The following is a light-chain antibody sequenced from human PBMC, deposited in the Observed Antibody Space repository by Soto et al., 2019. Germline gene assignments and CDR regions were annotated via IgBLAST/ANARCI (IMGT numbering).Light chain of an antibody. J-gene: IGLJ1*01. CDR3: QSYDSSLNVYV. V-gene: IGLV1-40*01. Sequence: QSVLTQPPSVSGAPGQRVTISCTGSSSNIGAGYVVHWYQQLLGTAPKLLIYDNSNRPSGVPDRFSGSKSGTSASLAITGLQAEDEADYYCQSYDSSLNVYVFGTGTKLTVL. CDR2: DNS. CDR1: SSNIGAGYV.